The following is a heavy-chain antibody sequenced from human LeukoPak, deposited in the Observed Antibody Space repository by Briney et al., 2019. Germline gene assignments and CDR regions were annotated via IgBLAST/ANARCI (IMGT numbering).Heavy chain of an antibody. CDR1: GFTFRSYW. Sequence: PGGSLRLSCAASGFTFRSYWMHWVRQAPGKGLVWVSQINTDGSSTSYADSVKGRFTISRDNAKNTLYLQVNSLRAEDTAVYYCARDKDIVVVPAAYYFDYWGQGTLVTVSS. V-gene: IGHV3-74*01. CDR3: ARDKDIVVVPAAYYFDY. J-gene: IGHJ4*02. CDR2: INTDGSST. D-gene: IGHD2-2*01.